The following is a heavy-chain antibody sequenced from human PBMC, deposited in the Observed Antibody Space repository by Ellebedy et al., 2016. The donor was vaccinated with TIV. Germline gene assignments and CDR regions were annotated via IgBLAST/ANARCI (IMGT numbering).Heavy chain of an antibody. D-gene: IGHD3-10*01. Sequence: SETLSLXXNVSGGSISGSSTSYYWGWIRQPPGKGLEWIGSIYDSGRTHYNPSLKSRVTISVDTSKNQFSLKLSSVTAADTALYYCARLWFGDLFSPEGDVWGQGTTVTVSS. CDR2: IYDSGRT. J-gene: IGHJ6*02. CDR3: ARLWFGDLFSPEGDV. V-gene: IGHV4-39*01. CDR1: GGSISGSSTSYY.